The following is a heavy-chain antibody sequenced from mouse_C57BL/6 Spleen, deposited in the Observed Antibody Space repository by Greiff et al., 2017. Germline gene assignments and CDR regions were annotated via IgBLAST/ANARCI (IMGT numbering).Heavy chain of an antibody. D-gene: IGHD1-1*01. CDR3: AGITTVVEDFDY. CDR1: GYTFTDYY. V-gene: IGHV1-19*01. CDR2: INPYNGGT. Sequence: EVQLQQSGPVLVKPGASVKMSCKASGYTFTDYYMNWVKQSHGKSLEWIGVINPYNGGTSYNQKFKGKATLTVDKSSSTAYMELNSLTSEDSAVYYCAGITTVVEDFDYWGQGTTLTVSS. J-gene: IGHJ2*01.